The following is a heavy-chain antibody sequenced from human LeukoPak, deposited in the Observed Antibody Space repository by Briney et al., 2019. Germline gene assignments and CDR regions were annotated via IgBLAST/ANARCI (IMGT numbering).Heavy chain of an antibody. Sequence: AGGSLRLSCTASGFTFTDYGMHWVRQAPGKGLEWVALISYDGSNEYYADSVKGRFTISRDNSKNTLYLQMNSLRAEDAAVYYCVKEPTSYSSSRYPSSYWGQGTLVTVSS. J-gene: IGHJ4*02. V-gene: IGHV3-30*18. CDR1: GFTFTDYG. CDR2: ISYDGSNE. CDR3: VKEPTSYSSSRYPSSY. D-gene: IGHD6-13*01.